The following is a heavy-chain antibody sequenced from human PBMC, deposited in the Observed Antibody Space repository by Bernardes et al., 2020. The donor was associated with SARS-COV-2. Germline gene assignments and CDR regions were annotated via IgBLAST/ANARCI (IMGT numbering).Heavy chain of an antibody. CDR1: GYTFTSYG. J-gene: IGHJ6*02. D-gene: IGHD3-3*01. Sequence: ASVKVSCMASGYTFTSYGISWVRQAPGQGLEWMGWISGYNGNTNYAQKLQGRVTMTTDTSTSTAYMELRSLRSDDTAVYYCASSITTSVYYYGMDVWGQGTTVTVSS. CDR3: ASSITTSVYYYGMDV. CDR2: ISGYNGNT. V-gene: IGHV1-18*04.